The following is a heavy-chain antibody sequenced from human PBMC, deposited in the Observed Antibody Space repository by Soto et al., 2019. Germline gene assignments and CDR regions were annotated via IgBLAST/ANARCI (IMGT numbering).Heavy chain of an antibody. J-gene: IGHJ4*02. CDR1: GFTFSSYA. CDR2: ISGSGGST. CDR3: ANHPLAPPDPVANWNFFTHFDY. D-gene: IGHD1-7*01. V-gene: IGHV3-23*01. Sequence: PGGSLRLSCAASGFTFSSYAMSWVRQAPGKGLEWVSAISGSGGSTYYADSVKGRFTISRDNSKNTLYLQMNSLRAEDTAVYYCANHPLAPPDPVANWNFFTHFDYWGQGTLVTAPQ.